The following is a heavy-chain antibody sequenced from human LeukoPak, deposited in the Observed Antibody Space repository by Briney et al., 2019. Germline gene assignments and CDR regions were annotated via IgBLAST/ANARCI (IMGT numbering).Heavy chain of an antibody. D-gene: IGHD3-22*01. CDR2: ISGSGGST. J-gene: IGHJ4*02. Sequence: PGGSLRLSCAASGFTFSSYAMSWVRQAPGKGLEWVSAISGSGGSTYYADSVKGRFTISRDNSKNTLYLQMNSLRAEDTAVYYCARDQSTIHYYDSSGLAWWGQGTLVTVSS. CDR3: ARDQSTIHYYDSSGLAW. V-gene: IGHV3-23*01. CDR1: GFTFSSYA.